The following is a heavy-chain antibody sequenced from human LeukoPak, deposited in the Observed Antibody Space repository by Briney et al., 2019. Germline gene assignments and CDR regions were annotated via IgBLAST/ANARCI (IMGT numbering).Heavy chain of an antibody. CDR2: TSDRGDYT. J-gene: IGHJ4*02. Sequence: GGSLRLSCAASGFTFTSYSMSWVRQAPGKGLEWVSGTSDRGDYTYYADSVKGRFTISRDNSKNTLYLQMNSLRAEDTAVYYCAREAKGRDFDYWGQGTLVTVSS. CDR1: GFTFTSYS. V-gene: IGHV3-23*01. CDR3: AREAKGRDFDY.